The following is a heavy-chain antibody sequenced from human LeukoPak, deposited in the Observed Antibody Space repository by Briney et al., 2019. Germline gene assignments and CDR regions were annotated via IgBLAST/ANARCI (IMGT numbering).Heavy chain of an antibody. Sequence: PETLSLTCAVYGGSFSGYYWSWIRQPPGKGLEWIGEINHSGSTNYNPSLKSRVTISVDTSKNQFSLKLSSVTAADTAVYYCARAADYGAYYYGMDVWGQGTTVTVS. CDR2: INHSGST. J-gene: IGHJ6*02. CDR3: ARAADYGAYYYGMDV. D-gene: IGHD4-17*01. CDR1: GGSFSGYY. V-gene: IGHV4-34*01.